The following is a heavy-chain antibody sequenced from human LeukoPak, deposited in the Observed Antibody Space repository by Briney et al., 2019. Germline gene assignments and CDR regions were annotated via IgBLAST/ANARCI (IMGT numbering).Heavy chain of an antibody. CDR3: ARDQLPIVGATGWDY. Sequence: GGSLRLSCAASGFTFSSYSMNWVRQAPGKGLEWVSSISSSSSYIYYADSVKGRFTISRDNAKNSPYLQMNSLRAEDTAVYYCARDQLPIVGATGWDYWGQGTLVTVSS. CDR2: ISSSSSYI. D-gene: IGHD1-26*01. CDR1: GFTFSSYS. V-gene: IGHV3-21*01. J-gene: IGHJ4*02.